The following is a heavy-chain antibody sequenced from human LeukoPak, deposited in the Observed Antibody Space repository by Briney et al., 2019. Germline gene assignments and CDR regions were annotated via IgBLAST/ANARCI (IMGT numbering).Heavy chain of an antibody. J-gene: IGHJ4*02. CDR1: GFTISTYS. D-gene: IGHD1-26*01. CDR3: AREVGAKDGRYFDY. Sequence: PGGSLRLSCAASGFTISTYSMNLVRQAPGKGLEWVSSISSSSSYIYYADSVKGRFTISRDNAKNSLYLQMNSLRAEDTAVYYCAREVGAKDGRYFDYWGQGTLVTVSS. V-gene: IGHV3-21*01. CDR2: ISSSSSYI.